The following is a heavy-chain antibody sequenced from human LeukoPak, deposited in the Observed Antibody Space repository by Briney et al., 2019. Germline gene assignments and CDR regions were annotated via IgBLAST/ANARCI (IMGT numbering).Heavy chain of an antibody. CDR1: GFTFSTYS. J-gene: IGHJ6*02. V-gene: IGHV3-21*01. D-gene: IGHD4-23*01. CDR2: ISSGSSYI. CDR3: ARAALTVDHGMDV. Sequence: GGSLRLSCAASGFTFSTYSMNWVRQAPGKGLEWVSSISSGSSYIYYADSVKGRCTISRDNAKNSLYLQMNSLRAEDTAVYYCARAALTVDHGMDVWGQGTTVTVSS.